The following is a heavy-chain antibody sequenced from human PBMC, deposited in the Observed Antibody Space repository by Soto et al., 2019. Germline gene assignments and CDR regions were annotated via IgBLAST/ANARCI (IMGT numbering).Heavy chain of an antibody. CDR2: IYSTGNT. D-gene: IGHD6-13*01. J-gene: IGHJ6*02. CDR1: GDSIRSTSY. V-gene: IGHV4-39*01. Sequence: SETLSLTCTVSGDSIRSTSYWGWILHPPGKGLEWIASIYSTGNTYYNPSLNSQVTISVDTSKNKFSMNVIAVTAEDTAVYYCRRSSRYSTDVWGQGTTVTVSS. CDR3: RRSSRYSTDV.